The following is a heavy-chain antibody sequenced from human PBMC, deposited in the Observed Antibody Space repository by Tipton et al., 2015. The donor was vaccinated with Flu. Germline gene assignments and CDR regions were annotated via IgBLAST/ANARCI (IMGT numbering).Heavy chain of an antibody. CDR1: GSIFSDHG. V-gene: IGHV3-33*08. CDR2: IWFDGSLE. J-gene: IGHJ4*02. CDR3: SISLNS. Sequence: QLVQSGGGAVQPGRSLRLSCEASGSIFSDHGMHWVRQAPGKGLEWVAVIWFDGSLEYYADSVKGRFTISRDNSKNSLYLQLNSLRAEDTAAYYCSISLNSWGQGTLVTVSS.